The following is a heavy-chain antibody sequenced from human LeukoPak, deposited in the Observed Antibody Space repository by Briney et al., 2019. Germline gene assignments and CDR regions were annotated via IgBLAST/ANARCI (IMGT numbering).Heavy chain of an antibody. CDR1: GFTFRTFG. CDR2: ISYDGSNE. Sequence: GGSLRLSCAAYGFTFRTFGMNWVRPAPGMGLVGVAIISYDGSNEDYADSVKGRFTSSRDICKNTLYLQMNSLRAEASAVYYCAKSRVRGVYYFYYWGQEALVTVSS. V-gene: IGHV3-30*18. D-gene: IGHD3-10*02. CDR3: AKSRVRGVYYFYY. J-gene: IGHJ4*02.